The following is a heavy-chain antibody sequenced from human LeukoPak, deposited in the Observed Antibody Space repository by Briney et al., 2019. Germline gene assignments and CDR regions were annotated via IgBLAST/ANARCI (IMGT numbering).Heavy chain of an antibody. CDR1: GYTFSNYG. CDR3: ARDTPTVVWGITRGDFDH. V-gene: IGHV1-18*01. J-gene: IGHJ4*02. Sequence: ASVKVSCKASGYTFSNYGISWVRQAPGQGLVWIGWISGLNGKTKSAQKFQDRVTMTTDTSTNTAYLELRSLTSDDTAVYYCARDTPTVVWGITRGDFDHWGQGTLVSVSS. CDR2: ISGLNGKT. D-gene: IGHD3-10*01.